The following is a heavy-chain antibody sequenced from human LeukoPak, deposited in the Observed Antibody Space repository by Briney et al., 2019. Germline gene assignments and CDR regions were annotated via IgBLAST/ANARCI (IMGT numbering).Heavy chain of an antibody. V-gene: IGHV3-9*01. D-gene: IGHD4-17*01. CDR2: ISWNSGSI. J-gene: IGHJ4*02. CDR1: GFTFDDYA. Sequence: PGRSLRLSCAASGFTFDDYAMHWVRQAPGKGLEWVSGISWNSGSIGYADSVKGRFTISRDNAKNSLYLQINSLRPEDTAIYYCAKDADDSGDYVGIDYWGQGILVTVSS. CDR3: AKDADDSGDYVGIDY.